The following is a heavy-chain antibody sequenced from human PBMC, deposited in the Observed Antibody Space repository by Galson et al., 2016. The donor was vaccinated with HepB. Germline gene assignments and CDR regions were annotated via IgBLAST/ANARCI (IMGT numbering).Heavy chain of an antibody. Sequence: SLRLSCAASGFTFSSYAMNWVRQAPGKGLEWVSYISSSGSTIYYADSVKGRFTISRDSAKNSLYLQMNSLRDEDTAVHYCARDTEYDSSQYYFDSWGQGTLVTVSS. J-gene: IGHJ4*02. CDR1: GFTFSSYA. D-gene: IGHD3-22*01. V-gene: IGHV3-48*02. CDR3: ARDTEYDSSQYYFDS. CDR2: ISSSGSTI.